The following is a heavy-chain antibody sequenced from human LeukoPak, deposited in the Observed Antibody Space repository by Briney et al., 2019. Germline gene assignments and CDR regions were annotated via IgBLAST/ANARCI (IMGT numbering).Heavy chain of an antibody. CDR3: TRYNWNDGS. CDR1: GFTFCDYA. V-gene: IGHV3-49*03. CDR2: IRSKAYGGTT. Sequence: GRSLRLSCTASGFTFCDYAMSWFRQAPGKGLEWVGFIRSKAYGGTTEYAASVKGRFTISRDDSKSIAYLQMNSLKTEDTAVYYCTRYNWNDGSWGQGTLVTVSS. D-gene: IGHD1-1*01. J-gene: IGHJ5*02.